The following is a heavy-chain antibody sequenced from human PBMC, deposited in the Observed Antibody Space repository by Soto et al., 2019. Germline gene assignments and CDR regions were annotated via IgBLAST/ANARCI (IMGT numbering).Heavy chain of an antibody. D-gene: IGHD2-2*01. Sequence: EVQLVESGGGLVQPGGSLRLSCAASGFTFSSYSMNWVRQAPGKGLEWVSYISSSSSTIYYADSVKGRFTISRDNAKNSLYLQMNSLRAEDTAVYYCARAHSDIVVVPAPPDWFDPWGQGTLVTVSS. CDR2: ISSSSSTI. CDR3: ARAHSDIVVVPAPPDWFDP. CDR1: GFTFSSYS. V-gene: IGHV3-48*01. J-gene: IGHJ5*02.